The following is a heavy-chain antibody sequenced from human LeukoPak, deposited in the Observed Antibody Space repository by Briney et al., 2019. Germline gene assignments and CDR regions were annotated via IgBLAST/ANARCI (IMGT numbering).Heavy chain of an antibody. Sequence: SETLSLTCTVSGGSISSYYWSWIRQPPGKGLEWIGYIYYSGSTNYNPSLKSRVTISVDTSKNQFSLKLSSVTAADTAVYYCARDIFRVGATGSWGQGTLVTVSS. CDR1: GGSISSYY. J-gene: IGHJ5*02. D-gene: IGHD1-26*01. CDR3: ARDIFRVGATGS. V-gene: IGHV4-59*01. CDR2: IYYSGST.